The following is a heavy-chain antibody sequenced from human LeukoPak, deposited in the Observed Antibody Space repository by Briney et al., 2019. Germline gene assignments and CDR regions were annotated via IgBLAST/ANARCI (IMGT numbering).Heavy chain of an antibody. CDR3: AREGDGLWFGEHHFDY. Sequence: SETLSLTCTVSGGSVSSYYWSWIRQPAGKGLEWIGRIYTSGSTNYNPSLKSRVTMSVDTSKDQFSLKLSSVTAADTAVYYCAREGDGLWFGEHHFDYWGQGTLVTVSS. J-gene: IGHJ4*02. CDR1: GGSVSSYY. D-gene: IGHD3-10*01. V-gene: IGHV4-4*07. CDR2: IYTSGST.